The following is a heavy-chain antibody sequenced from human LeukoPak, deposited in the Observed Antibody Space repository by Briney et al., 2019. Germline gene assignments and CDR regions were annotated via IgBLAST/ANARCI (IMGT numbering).Heavy chain of an antibody. J-gene: IGHJ3*02. Sequence: SETLSLTCTVSGGSISSYYWSWIRKPAGKGLEWIGRIYTSGSTNYNPSLKSRVTMSVDTSKNQFSLKLSSVTAADTAVYYCARDPGYYGSGTRGAFDIWGQGTMVTVSS. CDR3: ARDPGYYGSGTRGAFDI. D-gene: IGHD3-10*01. V-gene: IGHV4-4*07. CDR2: IYTSGST. CDR1: GGSISSYY.